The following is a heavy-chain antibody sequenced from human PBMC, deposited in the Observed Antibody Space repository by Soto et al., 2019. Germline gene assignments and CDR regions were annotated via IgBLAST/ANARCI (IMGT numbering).Heavy chain of an antibody. D-gene: IGHD6-13*01. V-gene: IGHV3-30*18. Sequence: GGSLRLSCAASGFTFSSYGMHWVRQAPGKGLEWVAVISYDGSNKYYADSVKGRFTISRDNSKNTLYLQMNSLRAEDTAVYYCAKARAAGTWSYYGMDVWGQGTTVTVSS. CDR1: GFTFSSYG. J-gene: IGHJ6*02. CDR3: AKARAAGTWSYYGMDV. CDR2: ISYDGSNK.